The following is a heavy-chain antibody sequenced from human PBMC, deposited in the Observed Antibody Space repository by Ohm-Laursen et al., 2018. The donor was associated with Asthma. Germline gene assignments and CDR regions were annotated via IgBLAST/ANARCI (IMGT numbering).Heavy chain of an antibody. CDR2: GGSYYDGGLK. CDR3: AKDVMEWYLPAFDF. J-gene: IGHJ4*02. V-gene: IGHV3-30*18. CDR1: GFTFSSYG. D-gene: IGHD3-3*01. Sequence: SLRLSCTASGFTFSSYGMHWVRQAPGKGLEWVAVGGSYYDGGLKYYADSVNGRFTVSRDDSKNTLYLQMNSLRPDDTAVYYCAKDVMEWYLPAFDFWGQGTLVTVSS.